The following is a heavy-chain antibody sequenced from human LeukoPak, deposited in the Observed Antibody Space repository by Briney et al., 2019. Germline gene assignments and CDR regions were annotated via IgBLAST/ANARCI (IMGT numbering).Heavy chain of an antibody. CDR2: IIPIFGTA. V-gene: IGHV1-69*13. D-gene: IGHD3-22*01. J-gene: IGHJ4*02. Sequence: ASVKVSCKASGGTFSSYAISWVRQAPGQGLEWMGGIIPIFGTANYAQKFQGRVTITADESTSTAYMELSSLRSEDTAVYYCARDPSGCYDSVSGWRKSRRVYFDYWGQGTLVTVSS. CDR1: GGTFSSYA. CDR3: ARDPSGCYDSVSGWRKSRRVYFDY.